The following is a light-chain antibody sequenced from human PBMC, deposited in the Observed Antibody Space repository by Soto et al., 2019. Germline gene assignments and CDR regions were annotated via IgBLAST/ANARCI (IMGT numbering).Light chain of an antibody. Sequence: ETLLTQSLATLSLSPEERDTLSCRASQSVYNSDLAWYQQKPGQAPRLLIYQTSIRAAGIPARFSASGSGTDFTLTISSLEPEDFAVYYCQQRSNLPQTFGHGTLLEI. CDR1: QSVYNSD. V-gene: IGKV3-11*01. CDR3: QQRSNLPQT. CDR2: QTS. J-gene: IGKJ5*01.